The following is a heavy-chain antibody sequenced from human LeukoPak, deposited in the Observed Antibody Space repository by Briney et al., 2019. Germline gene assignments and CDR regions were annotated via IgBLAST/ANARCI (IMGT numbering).Heavy chain of an antibody. CDR3: AKKAGTKYYSYYYIDV. CDR1: GFTVSTYA. V-gene: IGHV3-23*01. D-gene: IGHD1-14*01. J-gene: IGHJ6*03. CDR2: ISGSGGSA. Sequence: PGGSLRLSCAASGFTVSTYAMSWVRQAPGKGLEWVSVISGSGGSAYYADSVKGRFTISRDNSKNTLYLQMNSLRAEDTAVYYCAKKAGTKYYSYYYIDVWGKGTTVTVSS.